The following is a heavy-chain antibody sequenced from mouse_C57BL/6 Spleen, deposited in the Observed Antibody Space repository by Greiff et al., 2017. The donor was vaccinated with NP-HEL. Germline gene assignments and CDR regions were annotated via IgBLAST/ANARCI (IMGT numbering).Heavy chain of an antibody. D-gene: IGHD2-1*01. J-gene: IGHJ1*03. V-gene: IGHV5-16*01. CDR3: ARGEGNYDWYFDV. CDR1: GFTFSDYY. CDR2: INYDGSST. Sequence: DVMLVESEGGLVQPGSSMKLSCTASGFTFSDYYMAWVRQVPEKGLEWVANINYDGSSTYYLDSLKSRFIISRDNAKNILYLQMSSLKSEDTATYYCARGEGNYDWYFDVWGTGTTVTVSS.